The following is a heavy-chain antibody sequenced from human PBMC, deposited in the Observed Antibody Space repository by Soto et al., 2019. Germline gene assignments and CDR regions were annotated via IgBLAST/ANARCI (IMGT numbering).Heavy chain of an antibody. Sequence: PGGSLRLSCAASGFTFSSYSMNWVRQAPGKGLEWVSSISSSSSYIYYADSVKGRFTISRDNAKNSLYLQMNSLRAEDTAVYYCARDPERSAVAAAGTYMDVWGKGTTVTVSS. J-gene: IGHJ6*03. CDR2: ISSSSSYI. D-gene: IGHD6-13*01. CDR1: GFTFSSYS. CDR3: ARDPERSAVAAAGTYMDV. V-gene: IGHV3-21*01.